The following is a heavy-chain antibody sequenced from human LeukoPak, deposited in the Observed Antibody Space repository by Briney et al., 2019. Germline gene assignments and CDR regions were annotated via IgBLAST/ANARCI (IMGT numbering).Heavy chain of an antibody. CDR1: GGSISSYY. D-gene: IGHD6-13*01. J-gene: IGHJ5*02. CDR3: ARHGIAAAGTGWFDP. V-gene: IGHV4-59*08. CDR2: IYYSGST. Sequence: PSETLSLTCTVSGGSISSYYWSWIRQPPGKGLEWIGYIYYSGSTNYNPSLKSRVTLSVDTSKNQLSLKLSSVTAADTAVYYCARHGIAAAGTGWFDPWGQGTLVTVSS.